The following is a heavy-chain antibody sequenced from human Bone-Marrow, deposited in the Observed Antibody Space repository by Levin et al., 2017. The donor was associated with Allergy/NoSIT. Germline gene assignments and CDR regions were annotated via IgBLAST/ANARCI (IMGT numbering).Heavy chain of an antibody. CDR1: GFTFSIYS. J-gene: IGHJ6*02. D-gene: IGHD2-21*01. CDR2: IWLHGSNK. CDR3: ARDIGQPDSYDYYFYGMDV. V-gene: IGHV3-33*08. Sequence: GESLKISCTVSGFTFSIYSINWVRQAPGKGLEWVAVIWLHGSNKNYADSVKGRFTISRDNSQNTLYLQMNSLRVEDTAVYYCARDIGQPDSYDYYFYGMDVWGQGTTVTVSS.